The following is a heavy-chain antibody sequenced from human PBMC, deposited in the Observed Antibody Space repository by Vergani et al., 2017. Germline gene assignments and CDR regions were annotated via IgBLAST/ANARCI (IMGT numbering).Heavy chain of an antibody. J-gene: IGHJ5*02. V-gene: IGHV3-23*01. CDR1: GFTFSSYA. CDR3: AKGALIGYYYDTSGYGP. Sequence: EVQLLESGGGLVQPGGSLRLSCVASGFTFSSYAMSWVRQAPGKGLEWVSVISGSGGSTYYADSVKGRFTISRDNSKNTLYLQMNSLRAEDTAVYYCAKGALIGYYYDTSGYGPWGQGTLVTVSS. D-gene: IGHD3-22*01. CDR2: ISGSGGST.